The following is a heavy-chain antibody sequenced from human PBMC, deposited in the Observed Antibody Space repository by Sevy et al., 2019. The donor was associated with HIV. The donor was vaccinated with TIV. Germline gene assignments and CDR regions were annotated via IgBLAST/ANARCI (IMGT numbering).Heavy chain of an antibody. J-gene: IGHJ4*02. Sequence: GGSLRLSCTASGLTFSNAWMNWVRQAPGKGLEWVGRIKSQSDGGTIDYAAPVKGRFTISRDDSKNTLFLQMNSLRSEDTAVYYCATKGGFWSGYQYFDSWGQGTLVTVSS. CDR3: ATKGGFWSGYQYFDS. V-gene: IGHV3-15*07. CDR2: IKSQSDGGTI. D-gene: IGHD3-3*01. CDR1: GLTFSNAW.